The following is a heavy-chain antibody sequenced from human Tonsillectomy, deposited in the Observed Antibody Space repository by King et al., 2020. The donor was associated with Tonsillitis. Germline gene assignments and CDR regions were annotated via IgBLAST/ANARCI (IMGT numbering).Heavy chain of an antibody. D-gene: IGHD3-22*01. CDR1: GGSFSGYY. CDR2: INHSGST. Sequence: VQLQQWGAGLLKPSETLSLTCAVYGGSFSGYYWSWIRQPPGKGLEWIGEINHSGSTNYNPSLKSRVTISVDTSKNQFSLKLSSVTAADTAVYYCAREDSSGYIIWFDPWGQGTLVTVSS. V-gene: IGHV4-34*01. J-gene: IGHJ5*02. CDR3: AREDSSGYIIWFDP.